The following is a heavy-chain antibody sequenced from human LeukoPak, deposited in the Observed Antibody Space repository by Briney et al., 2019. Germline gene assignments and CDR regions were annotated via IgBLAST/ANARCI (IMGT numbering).Heavy chain of an antibody. CDR1: GSTFTGYY. CDR2: INPNSGGT. V-gene: IGHV1-2*02. D-gene: IGHD3-10*01. CDR3: ARDLSVWFGELSTGSWFDP. J-gene: IGHJ5*02. Sequence: ASVKVSCKASGSTFTGYYMHWVRQAPGQGLEWMGWINPNSGGTNYAQKFQGRVTMTRDTSISTAYMELSRLRSDDTAVYYCARDLSVWFGELSTGSWFDPWGQGTLVTVSS.